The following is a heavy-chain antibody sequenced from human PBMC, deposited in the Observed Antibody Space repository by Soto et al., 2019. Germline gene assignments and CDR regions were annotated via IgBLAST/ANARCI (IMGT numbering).Heavy chain of an antibody. Sequence: QVQLVQSGAEVKKPGASVKVSCKASGYTFTSYDINWVRQATGQGLEWMGWMNPNSGNTGYAQKFQGRVTMTRNTSISTAYMELSSLRSEDTAVYYCARLVTMVRGVIDGYYGMDVWGQGTTVTVSS. J-gene: IGHJ6*02. CDR3: ARLVTMVRGVIDGYYGMDV. CDR1: GYTFTSYD. V-gene: IGHV1-8*01. CDR2: MNPNSGNT. D-gene: IGHD3-10*01.